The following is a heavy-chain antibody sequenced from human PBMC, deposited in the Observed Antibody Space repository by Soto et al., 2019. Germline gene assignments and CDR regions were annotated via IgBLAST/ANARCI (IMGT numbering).Heavy chain of an antibody. CDR2: VSGSGGGT. CDR1: GFTFKSYA. CDR3: ARGGYCTTITCYANFLYVDV. D-gene: IGHD2-2*01. J-gene: IGHJ6*03. Sequence: EVQLLESGGGLEQAGGSLRVSCAASGFTFKSYAMTWVRQAPGKGLEWVSSVSGSGGGTYYADSVKGRFTISRDNPKNTVYLQMNSLRAEDTAVYYCARGGYCTTITCYANFLYVDVWGKGTSVTVSS. V-gene: IGHV3-23*01.